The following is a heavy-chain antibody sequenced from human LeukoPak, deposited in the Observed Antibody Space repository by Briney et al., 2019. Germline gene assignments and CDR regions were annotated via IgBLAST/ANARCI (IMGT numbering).Heavy chain of an antibody. CDR3: ARPIAAAGTGWFDP. Sequence: SETLSLTCTVSGGSISSYYWSWIRQPPGKGLEWIGYIYTSGSTNYNPSLKSRVTISVDTSKNQFSLKLSSVTAAYTAVYYCARPIAAAGTGWFDPWGQGTLVTVSS. CDR1: GGSISSYY. CDR2: IYTSGST. V-gene: IGHV4-4*09. D-gene: IGHD6-13*01. J-gene: IGHJ5*02.